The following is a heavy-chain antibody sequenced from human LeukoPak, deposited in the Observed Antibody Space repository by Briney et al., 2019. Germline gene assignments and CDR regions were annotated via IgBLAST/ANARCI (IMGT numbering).Heavy chain of an antibody. CDR1: GFSFSDYW. CDR3: AREGPIYYFDY. Sequence: GGSLRLSCAASGFSFSDYWMSWVRQAPGKGLEWVSGINWNGGSTGYADSVKGRFTISRDNAKNSLYLQMNSLRAEDTALYYCAREGPIYYFDYWGQGTPVTVSS. V-gene: IGHV3-20*04. J-gene: IGHJ4*02. CDR2: INWNGGST.